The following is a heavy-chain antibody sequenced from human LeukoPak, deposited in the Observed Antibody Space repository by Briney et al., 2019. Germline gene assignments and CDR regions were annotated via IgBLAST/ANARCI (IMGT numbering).Heavy chain of an antibody. CDR2: ISSSSSTI. V-gene: IGHV3-48*01. CDR1: GFTFSSYS. Sequence: GGSLRLSXAASGFTFSSYSMNWVCQAPGKGLEWVSYISSSSSTIYYADSVKGRFTISRDNAKNSLYLQMNSLRAEDTAVYYCARKGVAFDIWGQGTMVTVSS. J-gene: IGHJ3*02. D-gene: IGHD3-10*01. CDR3: ARKGVAFDI.